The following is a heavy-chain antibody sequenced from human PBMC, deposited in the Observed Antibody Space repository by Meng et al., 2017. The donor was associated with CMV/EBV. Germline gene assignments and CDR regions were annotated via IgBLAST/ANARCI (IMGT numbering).Heavy chain of an antibody. CDR3: ARAASSSMTLDP. Sequence: LSCAFAGFAVSSDYIGWGRESPGKGVGWVSVSCSGGSTYDADSVKGRFTISRDNSKITLYLQMNSLRAEDTAVYYCARAASSSMTLDPWGQGTLVTVSS. CDR2: SCSGGST. D-gene: IGHD2/OR15-2a*01. J-gene: IGHJ5*02. V-gene: IGHV3-66*02. CDR1: GFAVSSDY.